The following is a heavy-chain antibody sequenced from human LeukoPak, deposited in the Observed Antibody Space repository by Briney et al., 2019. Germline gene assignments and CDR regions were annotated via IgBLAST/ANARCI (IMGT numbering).Heavy chain of an antibody. CDR2: ISSSGSTI. Sequence: GGSLRLSCAASGFTFTAYTINWVRQAPGKGLEWVSYISSSGSTIYYADSVKGRFTISRDNAKNSLYLQMNSLRAEDTAVYYCAELGITMIGGVWGKGTTVTISS. D-gene: IGHD3-10*02. CDR1: GFTFTAYT. J-gene: IGHJ6*04. CDR3: AELGITMIGGV. V-gene: IGHV3-48*04.